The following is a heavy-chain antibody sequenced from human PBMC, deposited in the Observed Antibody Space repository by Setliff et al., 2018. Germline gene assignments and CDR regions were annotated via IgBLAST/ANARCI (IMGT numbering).Heavy chain of an antibody. CDR1: NGSISSGNYF. D-gene: IGHD1-20*01. Sequence: SETLSLTCTVSNGSISSGNYFWGWIRQPPGKGLEWTGSIFYTGSTYYSPSLKSRVTMSIDTSKNQFSLNLNSVTAADTAVYYCARVGLSGTSGYYYYMDVWGKGTTVTVSS. CDR3: ARVGLSGTSGYYYYMDV. J-gene: IGHJ6*03. CDR2: IFYTGST. V-gene: IGHV4-39*01.